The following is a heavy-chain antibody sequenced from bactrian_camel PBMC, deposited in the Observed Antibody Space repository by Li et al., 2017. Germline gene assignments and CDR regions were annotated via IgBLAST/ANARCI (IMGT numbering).Heavy chain of an antibody. CDR3: AAEPFRLCSIWSPTPGDFRY. V-gene: IGHV3S55*01. CDR1: GFKYDTYC. J-gene: IGHJ6*01. Sequence: HVQLVESGGGSVQAGGSLRLSCVVSGFKYDTYCMGWFRQSPGKEREGIAFLNSDASTSYVDSVKGRFTISRDDTKKTLYLQMNSLKPEDTGMYYCAAEPFRLCSIWSPTPGDFRYWGQGTQVTVS. CDR2: LNSDAST. D-gene: IGHD3*01.